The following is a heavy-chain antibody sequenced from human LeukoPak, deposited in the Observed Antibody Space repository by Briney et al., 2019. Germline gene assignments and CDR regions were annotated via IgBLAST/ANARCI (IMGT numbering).Heavy chain of an antibody. V-gene: IGHV3-20*04. CDR2: IRWSGITT. Sequence: PGGSLRLSCVGSGFTFEEYGMSWVRQTPGKGLEWVAGIRWSGITTGYADSVKGRFTISRDNAENSVDLQMNSLRPEDTDIYYCARERPPYCSGSSCRYFDYWGQGTLVTVSS. D-gene: IGHD2-2*01. CDR3: ARERPPYCSGSSCRYFDY. CDR1: GFTFEEYG. J-gene: IGHJ4*02.